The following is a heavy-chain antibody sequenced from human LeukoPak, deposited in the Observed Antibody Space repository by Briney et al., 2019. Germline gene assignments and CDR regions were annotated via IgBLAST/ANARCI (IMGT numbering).Heavy chain of an antibody. D-gene: IGHD3-16*02. CDR2: FDPEDGET. CDR1: GYTLTELS. J-gene: IGHJ4*02. V-gene: IGHV1-24*01. CDR3: ATVLYVWGSYRTEKYYFDY. Sequence: ASVKVSCKVSGYTLTELSMHWVRQAPGKGLEWMGGFDPEDGETIYARKFQGRVTMTEDTSTDTAYMELSSLRSEDTAVYYCATVLYVWGSYRTEKYYFDYWGQGTLVTVSS.